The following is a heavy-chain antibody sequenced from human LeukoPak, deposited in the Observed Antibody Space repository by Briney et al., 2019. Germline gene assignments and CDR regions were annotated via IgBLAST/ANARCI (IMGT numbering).Heavy chain of an antibody. J-gene: IGHJ3*02. CDR3: AKGKAAAGSNDAFDI. CDR2: ISYDGSNK. Sequence: GGSLRLSCAASGFTFSSYGMHWVRQAPGKGLEWVTVISYDGSNKYYADSVKGRFTISRDSSKNTLYLQMNSLRAEDTAVYYCAKGKAAAGSNDAFDIWGQGTMVTVSS. V-gene: IGHV3-30*18. CDR1: GFTFSSYG. D-gene: IGHD6-13*01.